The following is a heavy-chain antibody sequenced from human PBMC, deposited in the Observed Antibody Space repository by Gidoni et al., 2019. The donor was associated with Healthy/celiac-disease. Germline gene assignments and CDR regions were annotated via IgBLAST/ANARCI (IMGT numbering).Heavy chain of an antibody. Sequence: QVQLVESGGGVVQPGRSLRLSCAASGFTFSSYAMHWVRQAPGKGLGWVAVISYDGSNKYYADSVKGRFTISRDNSKNTLYLQMNSLRAEDTAVYYCARDECSGGSCYSGYFDYWGQGTLVTVSS. D-gene: IGHD2-15*01. CDR1: GFTFSSYA. CDR2: ISYDGSNK. V-gene: IGHV3-30-3*01. J-gene: IGHJ4*02. CDR3: ARDECSGGSCYSGYFDY.